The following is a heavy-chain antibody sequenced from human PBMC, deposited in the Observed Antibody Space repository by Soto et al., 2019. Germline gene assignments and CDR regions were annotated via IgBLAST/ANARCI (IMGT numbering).Heavy chain of an antibody. CDR2: IYYSGST. V-gene: IGHV4-39*01. D-gene: IGHD6-13*01. CDR3: ARRERADGTDWWFDP. CDR1: GGSISSSSFH. J-gene: IGHJ5*02. Sequence: PSETLSLTCTVSGGSISSSSFHWGWIRQPPRKGLEWIGSIYYSGSTYYSPSLKSRVTTSVDTSKNQFSLKLSSVTAADTAVYYCARRERADGTDWWFDPWGQGTLVTVSS.